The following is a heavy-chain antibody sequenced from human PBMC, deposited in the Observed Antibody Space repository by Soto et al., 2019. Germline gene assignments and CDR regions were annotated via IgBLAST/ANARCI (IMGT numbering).Heavy chain of an antibody. Sequence: GGSLRLSCAVSGFNVSSYWISWGRQASRKGLEWVASIKEDGSEIYYLQSVRGRFAISRDSAGNALQLAMNYLSAEDTATYFCARDIGFDYVNWGQGTLVTVSS. V-gene: IGHV3-7*01. CDR3: ARDIGFDYVN. CDR1: GFNVSSYW. D-gene: IGHD3-16*01. J-gene: IGHJ4*02. CDR2: IKEDGSEI.